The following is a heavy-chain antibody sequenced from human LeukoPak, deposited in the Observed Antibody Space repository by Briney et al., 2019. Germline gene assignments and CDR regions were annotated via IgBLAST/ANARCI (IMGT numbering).Heavy chain of an antibody. CDR3: AMAGYCSSTSCYTGSGPYYYYGMDV. Sequence: SVKVSCKASGGTFSSYAISWVRQAPGQGLEWMGRIIPIFGIANYAQKFQGRVTITADKSTSTAYMELSSLRSEDTAVYYCAMAGYCSSTSCYTGSGPYYYYGMDVGGQGTTVTVSS. CDR2: IIPIFGIA. D-gene: IGHD2-2*02. J-gene: IGHJ6*02. CDR1: GGTFSSYA. V-gene: IGHV1-69*04.